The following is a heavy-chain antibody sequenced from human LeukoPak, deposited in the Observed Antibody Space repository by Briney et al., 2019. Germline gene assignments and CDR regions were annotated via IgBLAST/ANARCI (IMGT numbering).Heavy chain of an antibody. CDR3: AKTMYSSGWYYFDY. D-gene: IGHD6-19*01. J-gene: IGHJ4*02. CDR1: GFTFSSYA. Sequence: GGSLGLSCAASGFTFSSYAMSWVRQAPGKGLEWVSAISGSGGSTYYADSVKGRFTISRDNSKNTLYLQMNSLRAEDTAVYYCAKTMYSSGWYYFDYWGQGTLVTVSS. V-gene: IGHV3-23*01. CDR2: ISGSGGST.